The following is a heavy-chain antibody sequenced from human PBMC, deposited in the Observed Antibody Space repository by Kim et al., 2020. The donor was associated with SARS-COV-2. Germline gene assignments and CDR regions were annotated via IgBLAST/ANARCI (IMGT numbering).Heavy chain of an antibody. V-gene: IGHV4-59*13. Sequence: SETLSLTCTVSGGSISSYYWSWIRQPPGKGLEWIGYIYYSGSTNYNPSLKSRVTISVDTSKNQFSLKLSSVTAADTAVYYCARGGLAYCGGDCYSPYYYCGMDVWGQGTTVTVSS. CDR1: GGSISSYY. D-gene: IGHD2-21*02. CDR2: IYYSGST. CDR3: ARGGLAYCGGDCYSPYYYCGMDV. J-gene: IGHJ6*02.